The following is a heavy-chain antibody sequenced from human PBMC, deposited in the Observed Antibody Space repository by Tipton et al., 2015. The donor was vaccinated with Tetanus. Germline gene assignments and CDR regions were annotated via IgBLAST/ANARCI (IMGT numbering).Heavy chain of an antibody. Sequence: TLSLTCNVSGDSISSYYWNWIRQPAGKGLEWIGRFYTTGSTIYNPSLRSRAPMSVDTSKNQFSLTLSSVTAADTAVYYCARGGKLGLGYFDLWGRGTLVTVSS. V-gene: IGHV4-4*07. CDR3: ARGGKLGLGYFDL. CDR1: GDSISSYY. J-gene: IGHJ2*01. CDR2: FYTTGST. D-gene: IGHD7-27*01.